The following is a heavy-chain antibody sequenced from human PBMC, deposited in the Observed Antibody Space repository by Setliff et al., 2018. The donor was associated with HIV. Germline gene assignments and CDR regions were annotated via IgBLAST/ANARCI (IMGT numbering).Heavy chain of an antibody. CDR2: INTNTGNP. J-gene: IGHJ3*02. V-gene: IGHV7-4-1*02. CDR1: GYSLSTYA. CDR3: ARGSYYGSGSNDAFDI. Sequence: ASVKVSCKASGYSLSTYAISWVRQAPGQGLEWMGWINTNTGNPTYAQGFTGRFVFSLDTSVSTAYLQISSLKAEDTAVYYCARGSYYGSGSNDAFDIWGQGTMVTVSS. D-gene: IGHD3-10*01.